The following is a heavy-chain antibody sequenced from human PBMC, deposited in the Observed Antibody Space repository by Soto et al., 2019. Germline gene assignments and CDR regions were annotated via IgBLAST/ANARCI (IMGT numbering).Heavy chain of an antibody. CDR1: GGTFSSYA. Sequence: QVQLVQSGAEVKKPGSSVKVSCKASGGTFSSYAISLVRQAPGQGLEWMGGIIPIFGTANYAKKFQGRVTITADESTSTAYMELSSLRSEDTAVYYCAMFGEIAAAIPGDYWGQGTLVTVSS. D-gene: IGHD3-10*02. J-gene: IGHJ4*02. CDR2: IIPIFGTA. V-gene: IGHV1-69*01. CDR3: AMFGEIAAAIPGDY.